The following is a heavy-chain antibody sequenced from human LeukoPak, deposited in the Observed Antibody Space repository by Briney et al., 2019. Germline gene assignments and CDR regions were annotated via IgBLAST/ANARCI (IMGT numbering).Heavy chain of an antibody. J-gene: IGHJ4*02. CDR1: GFTFSSYA. CDR2: IYSDAST. V-gene: IGHV3-66*01. CDR3: TRDIDY. Sequence: GGSLRLSCAASGFTFSSYAMSRVRQAPGKGLEWVSGIYSDASTYYADSVKGRFTISRDSSKNTLYLQMNSLRAEDTAVYYCTRDIDYWGQGTLVTVSS.